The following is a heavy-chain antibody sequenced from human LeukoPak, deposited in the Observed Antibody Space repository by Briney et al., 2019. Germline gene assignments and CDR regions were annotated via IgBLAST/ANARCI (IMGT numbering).Heavy chain of an antibody. D-gene: IGHD5-12*01. V-gene: IGHV3-15*01. J-gene: IGHJ4*02. Sequence: GGSLRLSCAASGFTFSNAWMSWVRQAPGKGLEWVGRIKSKNHRGTTDYAAPVKGRFTISRDDSKDTVYLQMNSLKTEDTAVYYCTTKLGTRVPTYYFDYGAQGPRVTVPS. CDR1: GFTFSNAW. CDR3: TTKLGTRVPTYYFDY. CDR2: IKSKNHRGTT.